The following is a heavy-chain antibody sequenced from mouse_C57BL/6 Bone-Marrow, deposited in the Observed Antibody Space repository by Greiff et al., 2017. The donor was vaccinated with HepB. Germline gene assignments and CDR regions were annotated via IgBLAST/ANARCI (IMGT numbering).Heavy chain of an antibody. J-gene: IGHJ3*01. V-gene: IGHV1-64*01. D-gene: IGHD1-1*02. Sequence: QVQLQQSGAELVKPGASVKLSCKASGYTFTSYWMHWVKQRPGQGLEWIGMIHPNSGSTNYNEKFKSKATLTVDKSSSTGYMQLSSLTSEDSAVYYCARHYPGAWFAYWGQGTLVTVSA. CDR1: GYTFTSYW. CDR2: IHPNSGST. CDR3: ARHYPGAWFAY.